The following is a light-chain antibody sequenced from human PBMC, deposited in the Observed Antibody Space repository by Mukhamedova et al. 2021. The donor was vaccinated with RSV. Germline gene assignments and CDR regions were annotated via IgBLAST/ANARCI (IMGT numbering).Light chain of an antibody. CDR2: KAS. Sequence: WYQRRVHGKAPKLLIYKASTLESGVPSRFSGSGSGTEFTLIISSLQPDDFATYFCQQSNSFPLNFGGGTKVETK. V-gene: IGKV1-5*03. CDR3: QQSNSFPLN. J-gene: IGKJ4*01.